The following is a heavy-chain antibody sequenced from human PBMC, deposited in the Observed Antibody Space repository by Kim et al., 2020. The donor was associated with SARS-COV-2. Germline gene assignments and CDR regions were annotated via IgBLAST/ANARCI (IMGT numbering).Heavy chain of an antibody. Sequence: GGSLRLSCAASGFTFSSYSMNWVRQAPGKGLEWVSSISSSSSYIYYADSVKGRFTISRDNAKNSLYLQMNSLRAEDTAVYYCATPTPPTPPYDSTKGYWGQGTLVTVSS. J-gene: IGHJ4*02. CDR3: ATPTPPTPPYDSTKGY. CDR2: ISSSSSYI. V-gene: IGHV3-21*01. D-gene: IGHD3-22*01. CDR1: GFTFSSYS.